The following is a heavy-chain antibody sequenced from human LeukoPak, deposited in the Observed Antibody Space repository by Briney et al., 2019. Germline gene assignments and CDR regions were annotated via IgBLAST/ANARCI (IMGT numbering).Heavy chain of an antibody. D-gene: IGHD5-24*01. J-gene: IGHJ4*02. V-gene: IGHV1-2*06. Sequence: ASVKVSRKASGYTFTGYYMHWVRQAPGQGLEWMGRINPNSGGTNYAQKFQGRVTMTRDTSISTAYMELSRLRSDDTAVYYCARVLVEMATKFFDYWGQGTLVTVSS. CDR3: ARVLVEMATKFFDY. CDR1: GYTFTGYY. CDR2: INPNSGGT.